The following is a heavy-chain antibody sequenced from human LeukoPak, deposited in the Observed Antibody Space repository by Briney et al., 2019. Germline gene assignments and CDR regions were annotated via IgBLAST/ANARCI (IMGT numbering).Heavy chain of an antibody. CDR3: ARAGYIVVVPAAIPTGSWFDY. J-gene: IGHJ4*02. V-gene: IGHV3-11*01. CDR2: ISSSGSTI. CDR1: GFTFSDYY. Sequence: PGGSLRLSCAASGFTFSDYYMSWIRQAPGKGLEWVSYISSSGSTIYYADSVKGRFTISRDNAKNSLYLQMNSLRAEDTAVYYCARAGYIVVVPAAIPTGSWFDYWGQGTLVTVSS. D-gene: IGHD2-2*02.